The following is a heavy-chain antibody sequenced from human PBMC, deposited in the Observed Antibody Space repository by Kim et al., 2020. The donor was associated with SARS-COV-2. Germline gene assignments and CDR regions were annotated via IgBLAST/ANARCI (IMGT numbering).Heavy chain of an antibody. Sequence: SETLSLTCAVYGGSFSGYYWSWIRQPPGKGLEWIGEINHSGSTNYNPSLKSRVTISVDTSKNQFSLKLSSVTAADTAVYYCARDGVYCSSTSCPNYYYY. J-gene: IGHJ6*03. CDR1: GGSFSGYY. CDR2: INHSGST. CDR3: ARDGVYCSSTSCPNYYYY. V-gene: IGHV4-34*01. D-gene: IGHD2-2*01.